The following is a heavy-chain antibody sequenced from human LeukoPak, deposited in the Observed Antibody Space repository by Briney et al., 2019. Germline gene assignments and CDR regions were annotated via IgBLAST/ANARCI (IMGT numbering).Heavy chain of an antibody. D-gene: IGHD5-24*01. J-gene: IGHJ3*02. CDR1: GFTFSSYA. Sequence: GGSLRLSCAASGFTFSSYAMSWVRQAPGKGLEWVSYIGSSGGSRYYADSVKGRFISSRDNAKNSFYLQMNSLRVEDTAIYYCAREDGDAFDIWGQGTMVSVSS. CDR2: IGSSGGSR. CDR3: AREDGDAFDI. V-gene: IGHV3-48*03.